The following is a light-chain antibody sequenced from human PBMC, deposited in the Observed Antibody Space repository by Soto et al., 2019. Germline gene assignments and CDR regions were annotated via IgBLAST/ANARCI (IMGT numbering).Light chain of an antibody. V-gene: IGKV3-20*01. J-gene: IGKJ2*01. CDR1: QNVKNNY. Sequence: DIVLTQSPGTLSLSPGERATLSCRASQNVKNNYFAWYQQKPGQAPRLLIRGASSRAAGLPDRFSGSGSGTAFTLTISRLEPEDFAVYYCQQYGSSPGTFGQGTKLEIK. CDR2: GAS. CDR3: QQYGSSPGT.